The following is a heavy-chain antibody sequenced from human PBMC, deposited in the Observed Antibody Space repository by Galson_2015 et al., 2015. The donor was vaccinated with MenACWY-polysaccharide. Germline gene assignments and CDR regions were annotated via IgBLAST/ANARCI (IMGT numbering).Heavy chain of an antibody. CDR2: ISSDGSST. J-gene: IGHJ4*02. D-gene: IGHD6-19*01. V-gene: IGHV3-74*01. CDR3: AKYGIEVAGSLKNHFDY. Sequence: SLRLSCAASGFTFSSYWMHWVRQVPGKGLVWVSRISSDGSSTSYADSVKGRFTISRDNAKNTLHLQMNSLRAEDTALYYCAKYGIEVAGSLKNHFDYWGQGTLVTVSS. CDR1: GFTFSSYW.